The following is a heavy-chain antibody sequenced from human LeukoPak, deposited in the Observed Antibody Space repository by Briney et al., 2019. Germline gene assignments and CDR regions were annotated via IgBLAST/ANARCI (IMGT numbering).Heavy chain of an antibody. Sequence: GGSLRLSCAASGFTFSSYAMRWVRQAPGKGLEYVSAISSNGGSTYYANSVKGRFTISRDNSKNTLYLQMGSLRAEDMAVYYCARVRAGPHFGVVIGGMDVWGQGTTVTVSS. D-gene: IGHD3-3*01. CDR2: ISSNGGST. CDR1: GFTFSSYA. CDR3: ARVRAGPHFGVVIGGMDV. J-gene: IGHJ6*02. V-gene: IGHV3-64*01.